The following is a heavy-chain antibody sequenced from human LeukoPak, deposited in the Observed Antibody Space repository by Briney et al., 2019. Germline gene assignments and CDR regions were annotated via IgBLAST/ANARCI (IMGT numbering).Heavy chain of an antibody. CDR1: GYSFANYW. Sequence: GESLQTLCHASGYSFANYWDAWVRQMPGKGLEWIGNIYTGDSDTRYSPSFQGHVTISADKSTNTASLQWSRLKASDTAMYYCASGREFHRRSVYCGGQGTLFTVSS. D-gene: IGHD3-10*01. CDR2: IYTGDSDT. V-gene: IGHV5-51*01. CDR3: ASGREFHRRSVYC. J-gene: IGHJ4*02.